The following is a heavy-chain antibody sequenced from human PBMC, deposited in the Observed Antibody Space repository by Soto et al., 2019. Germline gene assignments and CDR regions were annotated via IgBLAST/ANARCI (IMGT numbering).Heavy chain of an antibody. CDR2: IRGFSPYT. D-gene: IGHD6-13*01. Sequence: GGSLRLSCVASGFTFRTYTMNWVRQAPGKGMEWVSGIRGFSPYTFYAESVKGRFTISRDNAKNSLYLQMNSLGVEDTGVYYCARGRVAAARQSGMDVWGQGTTVTVSS. CDR1: GFTFRTYT. V-gene: IGHV3-21*04. J-gene: IGHJ6*02. CDR3: ARGRVAAARQSGMDV.